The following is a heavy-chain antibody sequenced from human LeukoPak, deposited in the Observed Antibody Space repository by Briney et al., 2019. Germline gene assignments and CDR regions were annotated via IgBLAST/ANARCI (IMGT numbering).Heavy chain of an antibody. D-gene: IGHD2/OR15-2a*01. CDR1: GGSISSYY. CDR3: ARSYFSVGAFDI. V-gene: IGHV4-59*04. Sequence: SETLSLTCTVSGGSISSYYWSWIRQPPGKDLEWIGSVYHSGSTYYNPSLQSRVNILVDTSKNQFSLNLTSVTAADTAVYYCARSYFSVGAFDIWGQGTMVTVSS. CDR2: VYHSGST. J-gene: IGHJ3*02.